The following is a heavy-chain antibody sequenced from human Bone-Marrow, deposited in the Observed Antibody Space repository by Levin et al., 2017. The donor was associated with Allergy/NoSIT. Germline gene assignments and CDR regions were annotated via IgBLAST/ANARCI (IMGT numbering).Heavy chain of an antibody. CDR1: GFTFSSYW. CDR2: INSDGSST. D-gene: IGHD3-3*01. CDR3: ARATMWYDFWSGYYSSYYYYGMDV. V-gene: IGHV3-74*01. J-gene: IGHJ6*02. Sequence: GESLKISCAASGFTFSSYWMHWVRQAPGKGLVWVSRINSDGSSTSYADSVKGRFTISRDNAKNTLYLQMNSLRAEDTAVYYCARATMWYDFWSGYYSSYYYYGMDVWGQGTTVTVSS.